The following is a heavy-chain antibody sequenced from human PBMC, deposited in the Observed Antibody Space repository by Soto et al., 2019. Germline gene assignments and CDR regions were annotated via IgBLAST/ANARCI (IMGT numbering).Heavy chain of an antibody. Sequence: SETLSLTCTVSGGSISSGDYYWSWIRQPPGKGLEWIGYIYYSGSTYYNPSLKSRVTISVDTSKNQFSLKLSSVTAADTAVYYCARDLGYYYGMDVWGQGTTVTVSS. CDR2: IYYSGST. J-gene: IGHJ6*02. V-gene: IGHV4-30-4*01. CDR3: ARDLGYYYGMDV. D-gene: IGHD7-27*01. CDR1: GGSISSGDYY.